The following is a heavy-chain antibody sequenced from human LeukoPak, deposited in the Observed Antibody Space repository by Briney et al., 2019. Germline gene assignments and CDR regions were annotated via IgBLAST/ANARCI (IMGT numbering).Heavy chain of an antibody. D-gene: IGHD3-22*01. CDR2: ISSSSSYI. CDR1: GFTFSSYS. Sequence: GGSLRLSCAASGFTFSSYSMNWVRQAPGKGLEWVSSISSSSSYIYYADSVKGRFTISRDNAKNSLYLQMNSLRAEDTAVYYCARDLADYYDSSGYSIFDYWGQGTLVTVSS. V-gene: IGHV3-21*01. CDR3: ARDLADYYDSSGYSIFDY. J-gene: IGHJ4*02.